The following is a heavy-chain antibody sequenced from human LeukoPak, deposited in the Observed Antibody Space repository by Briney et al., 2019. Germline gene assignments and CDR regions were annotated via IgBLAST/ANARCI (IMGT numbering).Heavy chain of an antibody. CDR2: IYSGGGT. CDR3: ARDHYVDAFDI. Sequence: GGSLRLSCAASGFSFGDYDMSWVRQAPGKGLEWVSVIYSGGGTYYADAVEGRFTISRDNSKNTLYLQMNSLRAGDTAVYYCARDHYVDAFDIWGQGTMVTVSS. CDR1: GFSFGDYD. V-gene: IGHV3-66*01. J-gene: IGHJ3*02. D-gene: IGHD3-16*01.